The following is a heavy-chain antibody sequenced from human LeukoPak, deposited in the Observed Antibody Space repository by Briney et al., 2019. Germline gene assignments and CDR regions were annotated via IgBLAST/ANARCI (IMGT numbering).Heavy chain of an antibody. CDR1: GYTFTSYY. J-gene: IGHJ4*02. V-gene: IGHV1-46*01. D-gene: IGHD4-17*01. Sequence: ASVKVSCKASGYTFTSYYMHWVRQAPGQGLEWMGIINPSGGSTSYAQKFQGRVTMTRDMSTSTVYMELSSLRSEDTAVYYCARDRAEDYGDNYFDYWGQGTLVTVSS. CDR2: INPSGGST. CDR3: ARDRAEDYGDNYFDY.